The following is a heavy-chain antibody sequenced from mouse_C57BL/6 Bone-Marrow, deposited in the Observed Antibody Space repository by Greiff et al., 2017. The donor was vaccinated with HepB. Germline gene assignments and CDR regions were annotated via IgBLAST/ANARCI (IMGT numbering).Heavy chain of an antibody. V-gene: IGHV1-85*01. CDR3: ARKGGYPWFAY. CDR2: IYPRDGST. Sequence: VQRVESGPELVKPGASVKLSCKASGYTFTSYDINWVKQRPGQGLEWIGWIYPRDGSTKYNEKFKGKATLTVDTSSSTAYMELHSLTSEDSAVYFCARKGGYPWFAYWGQGTLVTVSA. CDR1: GYTFTSYD. D-gene: IGHD2-2*01. J-gene: IGHJ3*01.